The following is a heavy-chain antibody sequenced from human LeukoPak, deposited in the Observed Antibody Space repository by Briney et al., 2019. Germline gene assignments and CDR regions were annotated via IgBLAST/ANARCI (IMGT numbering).Heavy chain of an antibody. CDR2: ISSSGGAT. D-gene: IGHD2/OR15-2a*01. CDR1: GFTFSSSW. J-gene: IGHJ4*02. Sequence: GGSLRLSCATSGFTFSSSWMSWVRQAPARGLEWVSAISSSGGATYYADSVKGRFTISRDNSKNTLYLQMSSLRAEDTAVYYCARNFDYWGQGTLVTASS. CDR3: ARNFDY. V-gene: IGHV3-23*01.